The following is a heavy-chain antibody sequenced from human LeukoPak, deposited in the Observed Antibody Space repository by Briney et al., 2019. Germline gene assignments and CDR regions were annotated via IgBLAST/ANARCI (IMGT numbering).Heavy chain of an antibody. CDR3: PRGYGDQGYDY. J-gene: IGHJ4*02. Sequence: SETLSLTCTVSGGSLRAYYWSWLRQPAGKGLEWVGRIYTSESTNYNPSLKSRVTMSIDTSKNQFSLKLSSVTAADSAVYNCPRGYGDQGYDYWGQGTLVTVSS. CDR1: GGSLRAYY. CDR2: IYTSEST. D-gene: IGHD4-17*01. V-gene: IGHV4-4*07.